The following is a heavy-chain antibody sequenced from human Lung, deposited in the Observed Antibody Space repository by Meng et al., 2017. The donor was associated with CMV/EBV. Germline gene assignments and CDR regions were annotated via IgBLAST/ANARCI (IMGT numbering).Heavy chain of an antibody. V-gene: IGHV4-34*01. Sequence: GASLRCSYWGWLRQTPGNGLEWIGEVRHSGDITNYNPSLKSRVTISVDTSKKQFFLKLSDVTAADTAVYYCTRQYSSSYPSAYWGQGTLVTVS. CDR3: TRQYSSSYPSAY. D-gene: IGHD6-6*01. CDR2: VRHSGDIT. CDR1: GASLRCSY. J-gene: IGHJ4*02.